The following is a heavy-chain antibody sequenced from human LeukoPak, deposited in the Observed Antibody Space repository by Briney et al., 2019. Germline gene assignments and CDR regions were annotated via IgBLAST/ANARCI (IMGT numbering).Heavy chain of an antibody. CDR2: ISPSGGIT. D-gene: IGHD3-16*01. Sequence: GGSLRLSCTASGITFDDYTMYWVRQAPGKGLEWVSGISPSGGITYYTDSVKGRFTISRDNSKNTQSLQMNSLRAEDTAVYYCAKDDDWGRYKHWGQGTLVTVSS. CDR1: GITFDDYT. CDR3: AKDDDWGRYKH. J-gene: IGHJ1*01. V-gene: IGHV3-23*01.